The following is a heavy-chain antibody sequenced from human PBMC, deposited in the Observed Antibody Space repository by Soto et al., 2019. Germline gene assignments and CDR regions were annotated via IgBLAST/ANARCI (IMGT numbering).Heavy chain of an antibody. J-gene: IGHJ6*02. Sequence: PGESLKISCKSSGSYWISWVRQMPGKGLEWMGRIDPSDSYTQYSPSFQGHVTISADKSTSTAYLHWNILKASDTAIYYCARHGKLCISSSCYRRYGMTVCAQRTSVTVP. V-gene: IGHV5-10-1*01. D-gene: IGHD2-2*01. CDR2: IDPSDSYT. CDR1: GSYW. CDR3: ARHGKLCISSSCYRRYGMTV.